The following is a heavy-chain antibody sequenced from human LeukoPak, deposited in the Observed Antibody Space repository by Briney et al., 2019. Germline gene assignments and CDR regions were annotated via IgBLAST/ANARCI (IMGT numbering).Heavy chain of an antibody. V-gene: IGHV3-11*04. Sequence: GGSLRLTCEASGFTFSDYYMTWIRQAPGKGLEWVSYISISGSDRYYTDSVKGRFTISRDNAKNSLYLQMNSLRAEDTAVYYCARDPSHYYDSSGYLLWGPGTLVTVSS. CDR3: ARDPSHYYDSSGYLL. D-gene: IGHD3-22*01. CDR2: ISISGSDR. CDR1: GFTFSDYY. J-gene: IGHJ4*02.